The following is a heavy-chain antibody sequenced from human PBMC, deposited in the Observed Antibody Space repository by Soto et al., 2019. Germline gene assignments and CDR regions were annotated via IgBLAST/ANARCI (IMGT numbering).Heavy chain of an antibody. Sequence: GGSLSLSCAASGFTVSSNYMTWVRRAPGKGLKWVSVIYSGGSTYYADSVKGRFTISRDNSKNTLYLQMNSLRAEDTAVYYCARAPGYTGSWVSGYYYYMDVWGKGTTVTVSS. CDR2: IYSGGST. D-gene: IGHD1-26*01. CDR3: ARAPGYTGSWVSGYYYYMDV. J-gene: IGHJ6*03. CDR1: GFTVSSNY. V-gene: IGHV3-66*01.